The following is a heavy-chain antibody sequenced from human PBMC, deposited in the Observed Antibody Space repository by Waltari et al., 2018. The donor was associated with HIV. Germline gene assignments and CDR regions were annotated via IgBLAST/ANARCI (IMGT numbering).Heavy chain of an antibody. V-gene: IGHV3-30-3*01. CDR1: GFPFNPYA. CDR3: GREGDYYDSSPFDY. Sequence: QVQLVATGGGVVQPGRSRRRSCAASGFPFNPYAVHWVRQAPGKGLEWVAVISWDGSNKHYADSVKGRCTISRDNSRNSLYLQMSSLRAEDTAVYYCGREGDYYDSSPFDYWGQGTLVTVSS. D-gene: IGHD3-22*01. J-gene: IGHJ4*02. CDR2: ISWDGSNK.